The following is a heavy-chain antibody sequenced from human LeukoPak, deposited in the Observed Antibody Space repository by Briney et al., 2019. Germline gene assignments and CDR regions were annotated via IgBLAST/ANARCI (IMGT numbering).Heavy chain of an antibody. CDR2: ISGTSNYI. J-gene: IGHJ3*02. CDR1: GFTFTIVS. Sequence: GGSLRLSCAASGFTFTIVSMNCVRQAPGKGLEWVSSISGTSNYIYYADSVKGRFTISRDNAKNSLYLHMNNLRAEDTAVYYCARDIIHRSGISRSALDIWGQGTMVTVSS. V-gene: IGHV3-21*01. CDR3: ARDIIHRSGISRSALDI. D-gene: IGHD6-19*01.